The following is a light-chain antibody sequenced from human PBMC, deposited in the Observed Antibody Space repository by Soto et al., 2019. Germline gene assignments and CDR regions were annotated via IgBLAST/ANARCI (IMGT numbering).Light chain of an antibody. Sequence: IQMAQSTSPLSVSVADRITITSRASQTISSWLAWYQQKPGKAPKLLIYKASTLKSGVPSRFSGSGSGTEFTLTISSLQPDDFATYYCQHYNSYSEAFGQGTKVDIK. CDR1: QTISSW. V-gene: IGKV1-5*03. CDR3: QHYNSYSEA. CDR2: KAS. J-gene: IGKJ1*01.